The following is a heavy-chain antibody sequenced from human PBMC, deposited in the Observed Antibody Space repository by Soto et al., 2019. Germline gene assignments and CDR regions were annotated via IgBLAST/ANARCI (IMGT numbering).Heavy chain of an antibody. V-gene: IGHV3-30*18. Sequence: GGSLRLSCAASGFTFSSYGMHWVRQAPGKGLEWVAVISYDGSNKYYADSVKGRFTISRDNSKNTLYLQMNSLRAEDTAVYYCAKDLDYGFFDYWGQGTLVTVSS. CDR2: ISYDGSNK. CDR3: AKDLDYGFFDY. D-gene: IGHD4-17*01. J-gene: IGHJ4*02. CDR1: GFTFSSYG.